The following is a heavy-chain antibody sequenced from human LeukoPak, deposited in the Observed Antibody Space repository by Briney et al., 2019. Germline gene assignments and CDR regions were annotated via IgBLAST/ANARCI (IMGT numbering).Heavy chain of an antibody. CDR3: ARVDGSPDY. CDR1: GYTFTSLD. D-gene: IGHD3-22*01. J-gene: IGHJ4*02. CDR2: MNPSSGYT. Sequence: ASVKVSCKDSGYTFTSLDINWVRQAPGQGLEWMGWMNPSSGYTGYAQQFQGRVTFTRSTPISTAYMEVSSLRSEDTAVYYCARVDGSPDYWGQGTLVTVSS. V-gene: IGHV1-8*03.